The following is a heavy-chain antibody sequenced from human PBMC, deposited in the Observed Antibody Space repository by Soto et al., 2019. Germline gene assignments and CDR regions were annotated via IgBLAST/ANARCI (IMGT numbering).Heavy chain of an antibody. V-gene: IGHV3-30*18. Sequence: QVQLVESGGGVVQPGRSLRLSCAASGFTFSSYGMHWVRQAPGKGLEWVAVISYDGSNKYYADSVKGRFTISRDNSKNTLYLQMNSLRAEDTAVYYCAKGEVDTAMVDYWGQGTLVTVSS. CDR3: AKGEVDTAMVDY. J-gene: IGHJ4*02. D-gene: IGHD5-18*01. CDR1: GFTFSSYG. CDR2: ISYDGSNK.